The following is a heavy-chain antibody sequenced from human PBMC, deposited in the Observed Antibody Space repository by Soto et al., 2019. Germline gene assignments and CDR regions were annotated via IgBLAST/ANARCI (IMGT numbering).Heavy chain of an antibody. CDR3: TVWGSGNDFGAA. CDR2: SKNKADSYTT. J-gene: IGHJ4*02. V-gene: IGHV3-72*01. Sequence: EVQLVESGGGLVQPGGSLRLSCAASGFTFSDHYMDWVSQAPGKGLEWVGRSKNKADSYTTEYAASVKGRFSISRDGSKNSLFLQMNSLITEDSAVYYCTVWGSGNDFGAAWGQGILVTVSS. CDR1: GFTFSDHY. D-gene: IGHD3-10*01.